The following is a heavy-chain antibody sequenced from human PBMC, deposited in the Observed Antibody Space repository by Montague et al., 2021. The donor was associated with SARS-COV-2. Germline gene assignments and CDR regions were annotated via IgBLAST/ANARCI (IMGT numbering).Heavy chain of an antibody. CDR3: AREKYYFDSSGLRNDYFDY. CDR2: SYYSGST. D-gene: IGHD3-22*01. Sequence: SETLSLTCNVSGGSFTPYYWSWIRQTPGRGLEWIGLSYYSGSTIYNPSLKSRVTMSVDTSKNQFSLRLTSVTAADTAVYYCAREKYYFDSSGLRNDYFDYWGQGILVTVSS. V-gene: IGHV4-59*01. J-gene: IGHJ4*02. CDR1: GGSFTPYY.